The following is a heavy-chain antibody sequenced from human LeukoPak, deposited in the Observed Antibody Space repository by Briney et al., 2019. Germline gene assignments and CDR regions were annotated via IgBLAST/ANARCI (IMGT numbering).Heavy chain of an antibody. V-gene: IGHV1-18*01. CDR2: ISPYIANT. J-gene: IGHJ4*02. D-gene: IGHD3-10*01. CDR3: ARGSSLIDY. Sequence: ASVKVSCKASGYTFTSYAMNWVRQAPGQGLEWMGWISPYIANTNSAQKLQGRVTMTTDTSTGTAYMELRSLRSDDTAVYYCARGSSLIDYWGQGTQVTVSS. CDR1: GYTFTSYA.